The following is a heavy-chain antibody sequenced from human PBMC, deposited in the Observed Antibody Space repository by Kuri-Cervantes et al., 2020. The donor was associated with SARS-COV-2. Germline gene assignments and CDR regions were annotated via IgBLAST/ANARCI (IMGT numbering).Heavy chain of an antibody. CDR1: GGSVSSYY. J-gene: IGHJ4*02. D-gene: IGHD6-19*01. Sequence: SETRSPTCTVSGGSVSSYYWSWIRQPAGKGLEWIGRIYTSGSTNCNPSLKSRVTMSVDTSKNQFSLKLSSVTAADTAVYYCASGLAVAVPFDYWGQGTLVTVSS. CDR2: IYTSGST. V-gene: IGHV4-4*07. CDR3: ASGLAVAVPFDY.